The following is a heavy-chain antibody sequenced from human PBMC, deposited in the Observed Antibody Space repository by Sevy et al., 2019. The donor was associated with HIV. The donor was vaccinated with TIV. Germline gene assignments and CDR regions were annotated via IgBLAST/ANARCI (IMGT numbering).Heavy chain of an antibody. J-gene: IGHJ6*02. CDR3: TTDPQGHIHHYYYDMEV. CDR2: IKSKSDGGTA. V-gene: IGHV3-15*01. CDR1: GFTFTNAW. Sequence: GESLKISCAASGFTFTNAWMNWVRQAPGKGLEWVGRIKSKSDGGTADYAAPVEGRFTISRDDSRNIVHLQMDSLKTEDTAVYYCTTDPQGHIHHYYYDMEVWGHGTTVTVSS.